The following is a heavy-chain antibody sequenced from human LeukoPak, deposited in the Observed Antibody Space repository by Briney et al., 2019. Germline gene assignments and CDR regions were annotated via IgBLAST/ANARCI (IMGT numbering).Heavy chain of an antibody. CDR1: GVTFSSYW. J-gene: IGHJ4*02. D-gene: IGHD3-22*01. CDR2: IKEDGSEK. CDR3: ARGRFNYDSTGYSSFYY. Sequence: GGSLRLSCAASGVTFSSYWMSWVRQAPGKGLEWVANIKEDGSEKYYVDSVKGRFTISRDNAKNSVYLQMNSLRAEDTAVYYCARGRFNYDSTGYSSFYYWGQGTLVTVSS. V-gene: IGHV3-7*01.